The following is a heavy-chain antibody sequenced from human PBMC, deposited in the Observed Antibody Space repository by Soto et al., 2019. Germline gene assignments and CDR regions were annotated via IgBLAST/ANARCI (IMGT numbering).Heavy chain of an antibody. D-gene: IGHD5-18*01. CDR3: AREYSYGYSYYYAMDV. J-gene: IGHJ6*02. CDR2: IYSGGST. CDR1: GVTVSSNY. Sequence: EVQLVESGGGLIQPGGSLRLSCAASGVTVSSNYMSWVRQAPGKGLEWVSAIYSGGSTYYADSVKGRFTISRDNPKNTLYLQMNGLRAEDTAVYYCAREYSYGYSYYYAMDVWGQGTTVTVSS. V-gene: IGHV3-53*01.